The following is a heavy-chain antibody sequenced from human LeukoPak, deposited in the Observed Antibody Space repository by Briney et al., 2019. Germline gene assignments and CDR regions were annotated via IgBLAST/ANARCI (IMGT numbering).Heavy chain of an antibody. CDR2: ISGSCCSI. V-gene: IGHV3-23*01. J-gene: IGHJ6*02. CDR1: RFTFSRYA. Sequence: GGSETLSRTASRFTFSRYAMCGLRHAPGKALVGVSAISGSCCSIFYADSVKGRFTISRDDSKNTLYLQMNSLRAEDTAVYYCAKYMYSSGPGVDYGMDVWGQGTTVTVSS. D-gene: IGHD6-19*01. CDR3: AKYMYSSGPGVDYGMDV.